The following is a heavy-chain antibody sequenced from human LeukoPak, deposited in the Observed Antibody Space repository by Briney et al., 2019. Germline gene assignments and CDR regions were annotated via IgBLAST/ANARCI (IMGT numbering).Heavy chain of an antibody. V-gene: IGHV4-59*01. D-gene: IGHD3-22*01. CDR2: IYYSGST. CDR1: GGSISSYY. J-gene: IGHJ3*02. Sequence: PSETLSLTCTVSGGSISSYYWSWIRQPPGKGLEWIGYIYYSGSTNYNPSLKSRVTISVDTSKNQFSLKLSSVTAADTAVYYCARGEVGDVITTRYPAFDIWGQGTMVTVSS. CDR3: ARGEVGDVITTRYPAFDI.